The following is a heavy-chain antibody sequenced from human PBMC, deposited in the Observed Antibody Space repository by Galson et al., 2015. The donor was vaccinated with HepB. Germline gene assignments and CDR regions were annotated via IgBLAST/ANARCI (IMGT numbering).Heavy chain of an antibody. Sequence: SVKVSCKASGYTYSRYSMHWVRQAPGQRPEWMGWINGGNGNTEYSHKFRGRVSITRDTSANTAYMELTSLRSEDTAVYFCASHWAGVIGPAHYALDVWGQGTTVIVSS. V-gene: IGHV1-3*01. CDR1: GYTYSRYS. CDR2: INGGNGNT. D-gene: IGHD3-22*01. J-gene: IGHJ6*02. CDR3: ASHWAGVIGPAHYALDV.